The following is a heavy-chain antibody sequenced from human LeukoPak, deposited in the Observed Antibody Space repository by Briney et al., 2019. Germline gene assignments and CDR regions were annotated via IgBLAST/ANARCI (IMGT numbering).Heavy chain of an antibody. CDR1: GGSISSGGYS. D-gene: IGHD3-16*01. CDR2: IYHSGST. CDR3: ARGGLHYYYGMDV. V-gene: IGHV4-30-2*01. Sequence: SETLSLTCAVSGGSISSGGYSWSWIRQPPGKGLEWIGYIYHSGSTYYNPSLKSRVTMSVDRSKNQFSLKLSSVTAADTAVYYCARGGLHYYYGMDVWGQGTTVTVSS. J-gene: IGHJ6*02.